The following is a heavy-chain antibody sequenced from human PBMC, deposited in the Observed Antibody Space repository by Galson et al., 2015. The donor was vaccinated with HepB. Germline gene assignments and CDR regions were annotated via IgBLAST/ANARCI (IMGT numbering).Heavy chain of an antibody. CDR1: GFSFSTYG. Sequence: SLRLSCAASGFSFSTYGLNWARQAPGKGLEWVSYISYTSRTIYYADSVKGRFTISRDNARKSLSLQMNSLRAEDTAVYYCASDYSESSGYFEQTGAFDMWGQGTMVTVSS. CDR3: ASDYSESSGYFEQTGAFDM. CDR2: ISYTSRTI. J-gene: IGHJ3*02. V-gene: IGHV3-48*01. D-gene: IGHD3-22*01.